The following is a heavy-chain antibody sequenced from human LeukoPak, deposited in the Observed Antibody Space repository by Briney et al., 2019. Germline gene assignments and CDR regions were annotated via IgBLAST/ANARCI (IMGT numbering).Heavy chain of an antibody. CDR1: GGSISSGGYY. Sequence: SETLSLTCTVSGGSISSGGYYWSWIRQPPGKGLEWIGYIYHSGSTYYNPSLKSRVTISVDRSKDQFSLKLSSVTAADTAVYYCASSVEVATMYFDYWGQGTLVTVSS. V-gene: IGHV4-30-2*01. J-gene: IGHJ4*02. D-gene: IGHD5-24*01. CDR2: IYHSGST. CDR3: ASSVEVATMYFDY.